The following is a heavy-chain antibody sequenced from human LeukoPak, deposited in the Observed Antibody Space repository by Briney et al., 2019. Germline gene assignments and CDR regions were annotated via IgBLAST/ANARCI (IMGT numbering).Heavy chain of an antibody. V-gene: IGHV3-30*04. D-gene: IGHD2-21*02. J-gene: IGHJ4*02. CDR2: ISHDGSHE. CDR3: ARTNLAYCASDCFSYYFDY. Sequence: GGSLRLSCAASGFTFNSYSLHWVRQAPGKGLEWVSVISHDGSHEHYADSVKGRFTVSRDNSENIMYLQMTSLRPEDTAVYYCARTNLAYCASDCFSYYFDYWGQGTLVTVSS. CDR1: GFTFNSYS.